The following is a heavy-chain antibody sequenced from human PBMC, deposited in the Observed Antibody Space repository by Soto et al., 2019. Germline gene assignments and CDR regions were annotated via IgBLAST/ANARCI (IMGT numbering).Heavy chain of an antibody. CDR3: ARVPDY. CDR1: GGSITNYY. V-gene: IGHV4-59*12. CDR2: IYYSGAT. J-gene: IGHJ4*02. Sequence: SETLSLTCTVSGGSITNYYWSWIRQSPGKGLEWIGYIYYSGATNYNPSLESRVTISIDTSKNQFSLKLRSVTAADTAVYYCARVPDYWGQGILVTVSS. D-gene: IGHD2-2*01.